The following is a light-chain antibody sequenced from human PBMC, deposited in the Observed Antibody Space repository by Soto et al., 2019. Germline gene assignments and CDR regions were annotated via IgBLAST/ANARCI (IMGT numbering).Light chain of an antibody. CDR3: QSYDIALSASGV. CDR1: TSNIGAGYD. V-gene: IGLV1-40*01. CDR2: SHN. J-gene: IGLJ3*02. Sequence: QAVVTQPPSVSGAPGQRVTISCTGSTSNIGAGYDVHWYQQLPGAAPTLLISSHNNRPSGVPDRFFGSKSGTSASLTIIGLQAEDEADHYCQSYDIALSASGVFGGGTKVTVL.